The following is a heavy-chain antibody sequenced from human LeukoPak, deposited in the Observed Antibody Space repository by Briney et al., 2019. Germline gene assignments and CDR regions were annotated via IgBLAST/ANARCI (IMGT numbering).Heavy chain of an antibody. J-gene: IGHJ6*03. V-gene: IGHV3-21*01. Sequence: GESLRLSCAASGFTFSSYGMNWLRQAPGKELEWVSFISSSSSYIYYADSVKGRFTISRDNAKNSLSLQMNSLRAEDTAVYYCARDPYNGSYGDDYYYYMDVWGKGTTVTISS. CDR2: ISSSSSYI. CDR3: ARDPYNGSYGDDYYYYMDV. D-gene: IGHD1-26*01. CDR1: GFTFSSYG.